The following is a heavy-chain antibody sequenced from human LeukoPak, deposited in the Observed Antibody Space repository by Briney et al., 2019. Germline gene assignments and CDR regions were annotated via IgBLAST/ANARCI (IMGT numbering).Heavy chain of an antibody. D-gene: IGHD2-2*01. V-gene: IGHV3-74*01. J-gene: IGHJ6*02. CDR2: INNDGGNA. CDR1: GFTFSSHW. Sequence: QPGGSLRLSCAASGFTFSSHWMHWVRQAPGKGLVWISRINNDGGNAVYADSVKGRFTISRDNSKNTLYLQMNSLRAEDTAVYYCAKDLYCSSTSCYYYYYGMDVWGQGTTVTVSS. CDR3: AKDLYCSSTSCYYYYYGMDV.